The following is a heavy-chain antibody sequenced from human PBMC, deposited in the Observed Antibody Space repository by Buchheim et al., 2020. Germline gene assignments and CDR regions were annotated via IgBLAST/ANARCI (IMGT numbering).Heavy chain of an antibody. J-gene: IGHJ4*02. CDR1: GFTFSSYG. D-gene: IGHD3-16*01. V-gene: IGHV3-30*18. CDR2: ISYDGSNK. CDR3: AKDSFGGVIPPYFDY. Sequence: QVQLVESGGGVVQPGRSLRLSCAASGFTFSSYGMHWVRQAPGKGLEWVAVISYDGSNKYYADSVKGRFTISRDNSKNTRYLEMNSLRAEDTAVYYCAKDSFGGVIPPYFDYWGQGIL.